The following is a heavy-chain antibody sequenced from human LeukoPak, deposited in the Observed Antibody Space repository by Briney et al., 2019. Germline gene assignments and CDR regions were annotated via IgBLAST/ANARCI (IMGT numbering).Heavy chain of an antibody. CDR3: ARDGGLAPYSSSTPFDY. J-gene: IGHJ4*02. V-gene: IGHV3-66*03. CDR1: GFSVSSNY. Sequence: GGSLRLSCAASGFSVSSNYMTWVRQAPGKGLEWVSVIHSSGSTYYADSVKGRFTIFRDNSKNTLYLQMNSLRAEDAAVYYCARDGGLAPYSSSTPFDYWGQGTLVTVSS. D-gene: IGHD6-6*01. CDR2: IHSSGST.